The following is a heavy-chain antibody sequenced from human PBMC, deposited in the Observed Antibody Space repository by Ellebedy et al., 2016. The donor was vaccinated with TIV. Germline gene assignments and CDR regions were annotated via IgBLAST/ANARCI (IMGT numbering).Heavy chain of an antibody. CDR3: GRGVDRGIDF. J-gene: IGHJ4*02. V-gene: IGHV1-8*01. Sequence: AASVTVSCKASGYTLSTYDINRLRQATRQGPEWMGWMSPKNGNTDYAQKFQGRVTMTRDTSIRTAYMELNSLRPDDTAVYYCGRGVDRGIDFWGQGTLVTVSS. CDR1: GYTLSTYD. CDR2: MSPKNGNT. D-gene: IGHD3-16*01.